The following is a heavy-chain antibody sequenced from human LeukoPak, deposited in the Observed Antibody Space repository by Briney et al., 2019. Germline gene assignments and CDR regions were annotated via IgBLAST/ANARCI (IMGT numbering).Heavy chain of an antibody. CDR3: ARSPWNYLDY. J-gene: IGHJ4*02. Sequence: KPGGSLRLSCAASGFTFSDYSMNWVRQAPGRGLEWVSSITSSSSYIYYADSVKGRFTISRDNAKNSLYLQMNSLRAEDAAVYYCARSPWNYLDYWGQGTLVTVSS. D-gene: IGHD1-1*01. CDR2: ITSSSSYI. V-gene: IGHV3-21*01. CDR1: GFTFSDYS.